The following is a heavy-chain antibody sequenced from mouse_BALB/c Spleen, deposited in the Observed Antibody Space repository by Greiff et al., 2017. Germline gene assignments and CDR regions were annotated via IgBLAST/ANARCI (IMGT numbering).Heavy chain of an antibody. D-gene: IGHD1-1*01. CDR1: GFTFSSYT. V-gene: IGHV5-12-1*01. CDR2: ISSGGGST. CDR3: ARRGFITHYYAMDY. Sequence: EVLLLESGGGLVKPGGSLKLSCAASGFTFSSYTMSWVRQTPEKRLEWVAYISSGGGSTYYPDTVKGRFTISRDNAKNTLYLQMSSLKSEDTAMYYCARRGFITHYYAMDYWGQGTSVTVSS. J-gene: IGHJ4*01.